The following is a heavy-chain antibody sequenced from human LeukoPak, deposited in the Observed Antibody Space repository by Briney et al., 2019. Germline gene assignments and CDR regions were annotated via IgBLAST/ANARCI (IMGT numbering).Heavy chain of an antibody. J-gene: IGHJ4*02. Sequence: GGSLRLSCAASGFTVSSNYMSWVRQAPGKGLEWVAVISYDGSNKYYADSVKGRITISRDNSKNTLYLQMNSLTAEDTAVYYCANGDLGVDYWGQGTLVTVSS. CDR2: ISYDGSNK. CDR1: GFTVSSNY. D-gene: IGHD3-16*01. V-gene: IGHV3-30*18. CDR3: ANGDLGVDY.